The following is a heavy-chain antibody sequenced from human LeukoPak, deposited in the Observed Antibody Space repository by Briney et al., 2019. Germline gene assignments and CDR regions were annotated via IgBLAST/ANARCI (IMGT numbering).Heavy chain of an antibody. D-gene: IGHD3-22*01. Sequence: PSETLSLTCTVSGGSISSSSYYWGWIRQPPGKGLEWIGSIYYSGSTYYNPSLKSRVTISVDTSKNQFSLKLSSVTAADTAVYYCARHAPYYYDSSGYYYFDYFDYWGQGTLVTVSS. J-gene: IGHJ4*02. V-gene: IGHV4-39*01. CDR1: GGSISSSSYY. CDR2: IYYSGST. CDR3: ARHAPYYYDSSGYYYFDYFDY.